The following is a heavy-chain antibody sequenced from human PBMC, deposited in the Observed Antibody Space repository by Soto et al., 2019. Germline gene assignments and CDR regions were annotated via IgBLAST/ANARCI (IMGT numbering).Heavy chain of an antibody. D-gene: IGHD5-18*01. CDR1: GGTFSTYA. J-gene: IGHJ4*02. CDR2: IIPMFGTA. CDR3: ASGIQLWLRRINNGYSG. Sequence: QVQLVQSGAEVEKPESSVKVSCKAPGGTFSTYAISWVRQAPGQGLEWMGGIIPMFGTANYAQRFQDRVRITADESTNTVYMELSSLRSEDTAVYFCASGIQLWLRRINNGYSGWGQGTLVTVSS. V-gene: IGHV1-69*12.